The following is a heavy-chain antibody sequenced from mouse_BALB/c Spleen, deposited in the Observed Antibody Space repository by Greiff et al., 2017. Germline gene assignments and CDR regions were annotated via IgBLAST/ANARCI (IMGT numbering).Heavy chain of an antibody. D-gene: IGHD2-1*01. CDR2: ISYSGST. CDR1: GDSITSGY. J-gene: IGHJ4*01. V-gene: IGHV3-8*02. Sequence: EVKLQESGPSLVKPSQTLSLTCSVTGDSITSGYWNWIRKFPGNKLEYMGYISYSGSTYYNPSLKSRISITRDTSKNQYYLQLNSVTTEDTATYYCALLDYYGKGDYAMDYWGQGTSVTVSS. CDR3: ALLDYYGKGDYAMDY.